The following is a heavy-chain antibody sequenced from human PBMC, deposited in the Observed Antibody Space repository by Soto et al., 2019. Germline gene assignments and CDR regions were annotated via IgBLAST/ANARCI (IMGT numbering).Heavy chain of an antibody. D-gene: IGHD3-10*01. J-gene: IGHJ5*02. CDR1: GFTFSSYA. CDR3: TKPFFSGSGSYRGWFDP. CDR2: ISGSGDST. V-gene: IGHV3-23*01. Sequence: PGGSLRLSCAASGFTFSSYAMTWVRQAPGKGLEWVSTISGSGDSTYYADSVKGRFTISRDNSKNTLYLQMNSLRAEDTAVYYCTKPFFSGSGSYRGWFDPWGQGPLVTVSS.